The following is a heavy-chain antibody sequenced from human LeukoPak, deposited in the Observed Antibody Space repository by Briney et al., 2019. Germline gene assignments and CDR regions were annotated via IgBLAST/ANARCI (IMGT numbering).Heavy chain of an antibody. D-gene: IGHD1-7*01. J-gene: IGHJ4*02. CDR2: IIPIFGTA. Sequence: GASVKVSCKASGGTFSSYAISWVRQAPGQGLEWMGGIIPIFGTANYAQKFQGRVAITADESTSTAYMELSSLRSEDTAVYYCARDLGLELLRYWGQGTLVTVSS. V-gene: IGHV1-69*01. CDR1: GGTFSSYA. CDR3: ARDLGLELLRY.